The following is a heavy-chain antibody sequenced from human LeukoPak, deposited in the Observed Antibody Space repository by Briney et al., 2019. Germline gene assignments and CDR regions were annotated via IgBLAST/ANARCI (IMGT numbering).Heavy chain of an antibody. CDR1: GFTFSTYA. CDR2: ISDSGDTT. Sequence: GGSLRLSCAASGFTFSTYAMTWVRQAPGKGLEWVSGISDSGDTTSYADSMKGRFTISRDNSKNTLYLQMNSLRAEDTAVYYCAKGAYSSGWYDGYWGQGTLVTVSS. D-gene: IGHD6-19*01. CDR3: AKGAYSSGWYDGY. J-gene: IGHJ4*02. V-gene: IGHV3-23*01.